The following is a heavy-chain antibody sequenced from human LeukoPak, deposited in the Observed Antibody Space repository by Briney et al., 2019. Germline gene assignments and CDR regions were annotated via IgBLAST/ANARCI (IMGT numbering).Heavy chain of an antibody. D-gene: IGHD3-22*01. CDR3: ARVTGYMIEDYFDY. J-gene: IGHJ4*02. Sequence: SETLSLTCTVSGGSISSYYWSWIRQPPGKGLEWIGYIYYSGSTNYNPSLKSRVTISVDTTKNQFSLRLSSVTAADTAVYYCARVTGYMIEDYFDYWGQGTLVTVSS. CDR2: IYYSGST. V-gene: IGHV4-59*01. CDR1: GGSISSYY.